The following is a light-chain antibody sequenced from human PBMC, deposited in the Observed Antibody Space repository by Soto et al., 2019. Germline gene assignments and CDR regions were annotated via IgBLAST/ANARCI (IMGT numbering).Light chain of an antibody. CDR2: DMS. J-gene: IGKJ4*01. Sequence: EIVLTQSPATLSLSPGERATLSCRASQSITDDLDWYQQKPGQAPRLVMYDMSTRATGIPARFSGSGSGTDFTLTIGSLEPEDFAVYYCQQRYSWPLTFGGGTKVEIK. CDR3: QQRYSWPLT. V-gene: IGKV3-11*01. CDR1: QSITDD.